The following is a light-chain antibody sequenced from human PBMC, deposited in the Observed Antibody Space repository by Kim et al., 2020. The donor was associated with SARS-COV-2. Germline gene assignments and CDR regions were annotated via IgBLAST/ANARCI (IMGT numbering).Light chain of an antibody. CDR1: SLRNYY. V-gene: IGLV3-19*01. CDR2: GKN. CDR3: NSRDNFGDHYV. Sequence: ALGQTVTITCQGDSLRNYYPSWYQQKPGRAPVLVISGKNNRPSGIPDRFSGSSSGDTASLTITGAQAEDEAEYYCNSRDNFGDHYVFGTGTKVTVL. J-gene: IGLJ1*01.